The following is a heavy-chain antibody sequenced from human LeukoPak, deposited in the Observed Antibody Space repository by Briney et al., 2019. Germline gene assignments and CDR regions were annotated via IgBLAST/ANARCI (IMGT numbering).Heavy chain of an antibody. D-gene: IGHD2/OR15-2a*01. CDR1: GFTFSDYY. V-gene: IGHV3-11*04. CDR3: ARDTFGSIDY. J-gene: IGHJ4*02. Sequence: GGSLRLSCSASGFTFSDYYMSWIRQAPGKGLEWVSYISSSGSTIYYADSVKGRFTISRDNAMNSLYLQMNSLRPEDTAIYYCARDTFGSIDYWGQGILVTVSS. CDR2: ISSSGSTI.